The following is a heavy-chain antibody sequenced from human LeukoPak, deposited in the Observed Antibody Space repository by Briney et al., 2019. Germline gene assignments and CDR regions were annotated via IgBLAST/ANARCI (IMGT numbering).Heavy chain of an antibody. V-gene: IGHV1-69*05. J-gene: IGHJ6*03. Sequence: SVKVSCKASGGTFSNNAINWVRQAPGHGLEWMGRVVPIFGTTHYAQEFQGRFTITTDESTSTAYMVLSSLRSDDTAVYYCGMSSHGYYYYYMDVWGKGTTVLVSS. CDR1: GGTFSNNA. CDR3: GMSSHGYYYYYMDV. CDR2: VVPIFGTT.